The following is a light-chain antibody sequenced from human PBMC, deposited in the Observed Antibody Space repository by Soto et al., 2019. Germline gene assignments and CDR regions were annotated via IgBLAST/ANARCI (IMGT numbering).Light chain of an antibody. CDR1: SNDVGIYNL. V-gene: IGLV2-23*01. CDR2: EGS. Sequence: QSALTQPASVSGSPGQPITISCTGTSNDVGIYNLVSWYQQHPGKAPKLMIYEGSKRPSGVSNRFSGSKSGNTASLTISGLQAEDEGDYYCCSYAGSRTLVFGGGTQLTIL. J-gene: IGLJ2*01. CDR3: CSYAGSRTLV.